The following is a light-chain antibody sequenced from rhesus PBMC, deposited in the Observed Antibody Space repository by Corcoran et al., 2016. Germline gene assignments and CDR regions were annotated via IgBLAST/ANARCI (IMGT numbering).Light chain of an antibody. CDR1: QSVTSS. CDR3: QQYTSRPPA. Sequence: EIVLTQSPATLPLSPGERATLSCRASQSVTSSLAWYQQKPGQVPSPLIYGASSRAAGIPDRVSGSGSGTDFTLTISSLETEDCATYDWQQYTSRPPAFGGGTKVEIK. J-gene: IGKJ4*01. V-gene: IGKV3-42*03. CDR2: GAS.